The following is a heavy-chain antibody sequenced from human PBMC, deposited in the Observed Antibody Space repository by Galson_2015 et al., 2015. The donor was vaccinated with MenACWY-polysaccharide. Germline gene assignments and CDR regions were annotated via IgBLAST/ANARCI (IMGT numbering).Heavy chain of an antibody. V-gene: IGHV3-11*01. CDR3: ARSIVGATGDY. CDR2: ISGTGTTI. D-gene: IGHD1-26*01. CDR1: EFTFSDYY. Sequence: SLRLSCAASEFTFSDYYMTWIRQAPGKGLEWASSISGTGTTIHYADSVKGRFTISRDNAENSLYLQMNSLRADDTAVYYCARSIVGATGDYWGQGTLFTVSS. J-gene: IGHJ4*02.